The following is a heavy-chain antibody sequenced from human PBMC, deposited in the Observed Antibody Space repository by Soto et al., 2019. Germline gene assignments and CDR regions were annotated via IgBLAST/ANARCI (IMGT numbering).Heavy chain of an antibody. CDR1: DGSISSGGYS. V-gene: IGHV4-30-2*01. Sequence: QLQLQESGSGLVKPSQTLSLTCAVSDGSISSGGYSWSWIRQPPGKGLEWIGYIYHSGSTYYNPSLKSRVTISVDRSKNQCSLKLSSVTAADTAVYYCAREGMTTVTFDPWGQGTLVTVSS. CDR2: IYHSGST. J-gene: IGHJ5*02. CDR3: AREGMTTVTFDP. D-gene: IGHD4-4*01.